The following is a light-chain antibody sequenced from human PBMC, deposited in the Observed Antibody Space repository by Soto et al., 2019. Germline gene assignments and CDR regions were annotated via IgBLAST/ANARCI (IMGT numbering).Light chain of an antibody. CDR2: DVS. J-gene: IGLJ2*01. CDR1: SSDIGGYIY. CDR3: STYTSSRTR. Sequence: QSALTHPASVSGYPGQSITISCTGTSSDIGGYIYVSWYQHHPGKAPKLLIYDVSNRPSGVSNRFSGSKSGNTASLTISGLQVEDEADYFCSTYTSSRTRFGGGTKLTVL. V-gene: IGLV2-14*03.